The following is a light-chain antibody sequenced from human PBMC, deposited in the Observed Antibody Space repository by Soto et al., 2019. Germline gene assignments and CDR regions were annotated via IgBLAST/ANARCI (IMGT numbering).Light chain of an antibody. J-gene: IGLJ2*01. Sequence: QSALTQPASVSGSPGQSITISCTGTSSDVGGYNYVSWYQQHPGKAPILMIYDVSNRPSGVSNRFSGSKSGNTASLTISGLQAEDEADYYCSSYTSSSTRVFGGGTKLTV. CDR3: SSYTSSSTRV. V-gene: IGLV2-14*01. CDR2: DVS. CDR1: SSDVGGYNY.